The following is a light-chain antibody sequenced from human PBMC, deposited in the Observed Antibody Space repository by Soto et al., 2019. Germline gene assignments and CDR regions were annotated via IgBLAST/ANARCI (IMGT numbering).Light chain of an antibody. CDR2: RAS. Sequence: EVVMTQSPATLSLSPGERATLSCRASQSVSSLLAWYQQKPGQAPRLLIYRASTRATGVSGRFSGSGSGTELTLTITSLQSEDFDVYYCKQYNEWPIPSGKGKRLESK. CDR1: QSVSSL. V-gene: IGKV3-15*01. CDR3: KQYNEWPIP. J-gene: IGKJ5*01.